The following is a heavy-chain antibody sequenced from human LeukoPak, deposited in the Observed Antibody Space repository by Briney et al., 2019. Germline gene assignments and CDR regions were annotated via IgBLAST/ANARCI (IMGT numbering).Heavy chain of an antibody. V-gene: IGHV1-69*06. Sequence: ASVKVSCKASGGTFSSYAISWVRQAPGQGLEWMGGIIPIFGTANYAQKFQGRVTIPADKSTSTAYMELSSLRSEDTAVYYCARSLGVGATDYYYYYMDVWGKGTTVTISS. CDR2: IIPIFGTA. CDR1: GGTFSSYA. D-gene: IGHD1-26*01. CDR3: ARSLGVGATDYYYYYMDV. J-gene: IGHJ6*03.